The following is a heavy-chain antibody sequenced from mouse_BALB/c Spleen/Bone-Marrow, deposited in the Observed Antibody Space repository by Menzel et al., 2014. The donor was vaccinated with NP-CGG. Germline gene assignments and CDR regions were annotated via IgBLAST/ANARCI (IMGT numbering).Heavy chain of an antibody. CDR1: GYTFTNFD. V-gene: IGHV1S56*01. D-gene: IGHD2-1*01. CDR2: IYPGDGTT. J-gene: IGHJ3*01. CDR3: ARGGYFGNAFAY. Sequence: VMLVESGPELVKPGALVKISCKASGYTFTNFDISWVQQRPGQGLEWIGWIYPGDGTTKYTEKFKGKASLTTDKSSSTAYMQLNSLTSDNSAVYFCARGGYFGNAFAYWGQGTLVSVSA.